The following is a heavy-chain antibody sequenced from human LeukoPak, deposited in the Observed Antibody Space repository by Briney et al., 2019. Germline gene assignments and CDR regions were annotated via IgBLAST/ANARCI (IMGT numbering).Heavy chain of an antibody. CDR1: GFTFSDHY. J-gene: IGHJ4*02. Sequence: GGSLRLSCAASGFTFSDHYMSWNRQAPGKGLEWVSYISASGDTTYYADSVKGRFTISRDNARNSLYLQMSSLRAEDTAVYYCAARSVASNPEAYWGQGTLVTVSS. D-gene: IGHD5-24*01. CDR2: ISASGDTT. CDR3: AARSVASNPEAY. V-gene: IGHV3-11*01.